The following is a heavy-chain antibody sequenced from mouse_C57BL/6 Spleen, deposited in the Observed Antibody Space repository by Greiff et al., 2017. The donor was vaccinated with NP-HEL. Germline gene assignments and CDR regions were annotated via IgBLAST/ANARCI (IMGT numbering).Heavy chain of an antibody. J-gene: IGHJ2*01. CDR1: GFTFSDYG. CDR2: ISSGSSTI. D-gene: IGHD1-1*01. V-gene: IGHV5-17*01. CDR3: ARDYYGSSYYFDY. Sequence: EVLLVESGGGLVKPGGSLKLSCAASGFTFSDYGMHWVRQAPEKGLEWVAYISSGSSTIYYADTVKGRFTISRDNAKNTLFLQMTSLRSEDTAMYDCARDYYGSSYYFDYWGQGTTLTVSS.